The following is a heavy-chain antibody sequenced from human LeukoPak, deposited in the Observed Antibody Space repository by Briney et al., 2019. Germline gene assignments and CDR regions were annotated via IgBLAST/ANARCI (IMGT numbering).Heavy chain of an antibody. CDR1: GFIFNNYA. V-gene: IGHV3-23*01. CDR3: AKDPLWPSGPAGY. J-gene: IGHJ4*02. CDR2: ISGSGDST. D-gene: IGHD3-3*01. Sequence: PGGSLRLSCAASGFIFNNYAMNWVRQAPGKGLEWVSGISGSGDSTFYADSVKGRFTISRDNSKNTLYLQMNSLRAEDTAVYYCAKDPLWPSGPAGYWGQGTLVTVSS.